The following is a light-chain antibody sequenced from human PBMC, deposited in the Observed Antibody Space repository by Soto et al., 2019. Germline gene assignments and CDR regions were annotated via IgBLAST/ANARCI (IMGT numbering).Light chain of an antibody. CDR3: SSFAGSYTHV. V-gene: IGLV2-11*01. J-gene: IGLJ1*01. CDR1: NSDVGRYDY. Sequence: QSALTQPPSVSGSPGQAVTFSCTGTNSDVGRYDYVSWYQQLPGEAPKLIIYDVTKRPSGVPTRFSGSKSGNTASLTISGLQAEDEADSFCSSFAGSYTHVFGSVTKLTVL. CDR2: DVT.